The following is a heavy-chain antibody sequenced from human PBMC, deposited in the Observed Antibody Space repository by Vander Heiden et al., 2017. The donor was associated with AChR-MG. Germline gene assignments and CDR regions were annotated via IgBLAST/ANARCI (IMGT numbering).Heavy chain of an antibody. CDR2: IIPIFGTA. Sequence: QVQLVQSGAEVKKPGSSVKVSCKASGGTFSSYAISWVRQAPGQGLEWMGGIIPIFGTANYAQKFQGRGTITADESTSTAYMELSSLRSEDTAVYYCARESQRITIFGVVSGFDPWGQGTLVTVSS. CDR3: ARESQRITIFGVVSGFDP. D-gene: IGHD3-3*01. V-gene: IGHV1-69*01. J-gene: IGHJ5*02. CDR1: GGTFSSYA.